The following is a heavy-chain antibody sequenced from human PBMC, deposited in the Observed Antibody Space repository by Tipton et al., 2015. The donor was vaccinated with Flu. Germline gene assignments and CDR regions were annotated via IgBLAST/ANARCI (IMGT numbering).Heavy chain of an antibody. J-gene: IGHJ6*03. Sequence: RSLRLSCAASGFTFDDYAMHWVRQAPGKGLEWVSGISWNSGSIGYADSVKGRFTISRDNAKNSLYLQMNSLRAEDTALYYCAKGYPLIQLWAPGYYYMDVWGKGTTVTVSS. CDR3: AKGYPLIQLWAPGYYYMDV. CDR1: GFTFDDYA. D-gene: IGHD5-18*01. V-gene: IGHV3-9*01. CDR2: ISWNSGSI.